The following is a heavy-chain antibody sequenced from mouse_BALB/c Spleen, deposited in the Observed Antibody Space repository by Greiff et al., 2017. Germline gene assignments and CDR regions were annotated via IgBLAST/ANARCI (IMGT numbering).Heavy chain of an antibody. D-gene: IGHD2-2*01. Sequence: LVKTGASVKISCKASGYSFTGYYMHWVKQSHGKSLEWIGYISCYNGATSYNQKFKGKATFTVDTSSSTAYMQFNSLTSEDSAVYYCARGGLRRTSPYAMDYWGQGTSVTVSS. J-gene: IGHJ4*01. V-gene: IGHV1S34*01. CDR2: ISCYNGAT. CDR1: GYSFTGYY. CDR3: ARGGLRRTSPYAMDY.